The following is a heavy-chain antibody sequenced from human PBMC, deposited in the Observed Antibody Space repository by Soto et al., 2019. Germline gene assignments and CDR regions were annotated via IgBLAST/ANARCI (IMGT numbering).Heavy chain of an antibody. Sequence: ASVKVSCKASGYTFTSYYMHWVRQAPGQGLEWMGIINPSGGSTSYAQKFQGRVTMTRDTSTSTVYMELSSLRSEDTAVYYCARDLTGTGDYYYYGMDVWGQGTTVTVSS. CDR3: ARDLTGTGDYYYYGMDV. CDR2: INPSGGST. D-gene: IGHD1-1*01. V-gene: IGHV1-46*01. J-gene: IGHJ6*02. CDR1: GYTFTSYY.